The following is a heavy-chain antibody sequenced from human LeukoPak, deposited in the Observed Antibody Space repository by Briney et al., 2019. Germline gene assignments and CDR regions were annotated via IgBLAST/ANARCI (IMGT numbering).Heavy chain of an antibody. CDR1: GFTFSSYA. CDR3: AKIMSDYDFWSGYYRAHYFDY. Sequence: GSLRLSCAASGFTFSSYAMSWVRQAPGKGVEWVSAISSSGGSTYYADSVKGRFTISRDNSKNTLYLQMNSLRAEDTAVYYCAKIMSDYDFWSGYYRAHYFDYWGQGTLVTVSS. V-gene: IGHV3-23*01. J-gene: IGHJ4*02. CDR2: ISSSGGST. D-gene: IGHD3-3*01.